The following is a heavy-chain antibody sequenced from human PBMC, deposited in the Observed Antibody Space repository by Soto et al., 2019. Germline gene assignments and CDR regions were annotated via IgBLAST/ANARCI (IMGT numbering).Heavy chain of an antibody. CDR1: GFTFSSYW. Sequence: GGSLRLSCAASGFTFSSYWMHWVRQAPGKGLVRVSRISSDGSSTNYADSVKGRFTISRDNAKNTLYLHMNSLRAEDTAVYYCAREYSSSRYFDYWGQGTLVTVSS. CDR2: ISSDGSST. V-gene: IGHV3-74*01. CDR3: AREYSSSRYFDY. D-gene: IGHD6-6*01. J-gene: IGHJ4*02.